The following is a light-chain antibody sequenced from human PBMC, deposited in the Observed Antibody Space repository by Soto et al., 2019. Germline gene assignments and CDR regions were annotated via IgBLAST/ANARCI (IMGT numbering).Light chain of an antibody. J-gene: IGLJ3*02. CDR3: LLSHSGALPV. CDR2: DTN. Sequence: QAVVTQEPSLTVSPGGTVTLTCGSNTGSVTSGQYAYWFQQKPGQAPRTLIFDTNNRHSWTPARFSGSLLGDKAALTLAGAQPEDEADYYCLLSHSGALPVFGGGTKLTVL. CDR1: TGSVTSGQY. V-gene: IGLV7-46*01.